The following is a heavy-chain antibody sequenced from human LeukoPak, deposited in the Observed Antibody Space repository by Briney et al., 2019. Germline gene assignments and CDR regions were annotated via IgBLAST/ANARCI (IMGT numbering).Heavy chain of an antibody. CDR1: GYTFTSNY. D-gene: IGHD2-21*01. CDR2: INPTGGST. Sequence: GASVKVSCKASGYTFTSNYMHWVRQAPGQGLEWMGVINPTGGSTSYAHKFQGRITLTRDMSTSTDYLELSSLRSDDTAVYYCARGVVIAPQTFDYWGQGTLVTVSS. CDR3: ARGVVIAPQTFDY. V-gene: IGHV1-46*01. J-gene: IGHJ4*02.